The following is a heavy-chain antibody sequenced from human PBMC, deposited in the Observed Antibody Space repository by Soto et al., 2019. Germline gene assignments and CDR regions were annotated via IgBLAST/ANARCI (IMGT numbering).Heavy chain of an antibody. V-gene: IGHV4-39*01. CDR1: GGSISSSSYY. D-gene: IGHD3-3*01. CDR2: IYYSGST. Sequence: SETLSLTYTVSGGSISSSSYYWGWIRQPPGKGLEWIGSIYYSGSTYYNPSLKSRVTISVDTSKNQFSLKLSSVTAADTAVYYCARCWGEGYDFWSGYDYYFDYWGQGTLVTVSS. J-gene: IGHJ4*02. CDR3: ARCWGEGYDFWSGYDYYFDY.